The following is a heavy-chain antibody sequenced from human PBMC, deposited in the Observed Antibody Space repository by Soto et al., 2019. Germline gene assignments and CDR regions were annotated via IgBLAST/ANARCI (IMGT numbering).Heavy chain of an antibody. V-gene: IGHV4-30-4*01. CDR2: IYHTGST. D-gene: IGHD3-3*01. Sequence: SETLSLTCTVSGGSMTRGDYYWSWIRQPPGKGLEWIGFIYHTGSTYYSPSLKNRVAISVDTSKNQFSLKLSSVTAADTAVYYCAREPDFWSRGTVVT. J-gene: IGHJ4*02. CDR1: GGSMTRGDYY. CDR3: AREPDF.